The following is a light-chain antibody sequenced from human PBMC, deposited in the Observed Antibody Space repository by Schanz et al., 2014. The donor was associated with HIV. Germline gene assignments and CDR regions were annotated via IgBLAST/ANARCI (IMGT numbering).Light chain of an antibody. CDR1: TGDIGSYDL. CDR2: EVS. CDR3: CSYAGSSTFV. J-gene: IGLJ1*01. V-gene: IGLV2-23*02. Sequence: QSVLTQPPSVSAAPGQKVTISCSGTTGDIGSYDLVSWYQQHPGKAPKLMIYEVSKRPSGVPDRFSGSKSGNMASLTISGLQAEDEADYYCCSYAGSSTFVFGTGTKLTVL.